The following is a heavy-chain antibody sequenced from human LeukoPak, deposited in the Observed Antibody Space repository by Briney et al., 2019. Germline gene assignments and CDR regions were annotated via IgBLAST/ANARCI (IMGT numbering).Heavy chain of an antibody. J-gene: IGHJ4*02. CDR3: VRGLNSFDL. V-gene: IGHV3-72*01. CDR2: SRIKADGYIT. CDR1: GFSFSDHY. Sequence: GGSLRVSCVVSGFSFSDHYLDWVRQAPGRGLEWVGRSRIKADGYITQYAASVKDRFTISRDESKDSLLLQMNSLKTEDTAIYYCVRGLNSFDLWGQGTPVTVSS.